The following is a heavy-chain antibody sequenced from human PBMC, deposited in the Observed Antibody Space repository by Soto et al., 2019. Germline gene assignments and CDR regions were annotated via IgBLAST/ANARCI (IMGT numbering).Heavy chain of an antibody. D-gene: IGHD3-10*01. Sequence: QVQLVESGGGVVQPGRSLRLSCAASGFTFSSYGMHWVRQAPGKGLEWVAVISYDGSNKYYADSVKGRFTISRDNSKNTLYLQMNSLRAEDTAVYYCAKDREEMRYDYWGQGTLVTVSS. CDR2: ISYDGSNK. V-gene: IGHV3-30*18. CDR3: AKDREEMRYDY. CDR1: GFTFSSYG. J-gene: IGHJ4*02.